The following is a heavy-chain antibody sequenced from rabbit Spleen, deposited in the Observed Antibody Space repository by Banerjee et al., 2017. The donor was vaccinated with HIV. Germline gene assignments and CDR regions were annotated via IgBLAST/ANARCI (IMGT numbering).Heavy chain of an antibody. CDR2: IYTSSSGNI. V-gene: IGHV1S45*01. CDR3: GKVSKIYGRAVDL. J-gene: IGHJ4*01. D-gene: IGHD2-1*01. Sequence: QEQLEESGGGLVQPEGSLTLTCTASGFSFSNGYWMCWVRQAPGKGLEWIACIYTSSSGNIYAACSAKGRFTISKTSSTTVTLKMTSLTAEDTASYFCGKVSKIYGRAVDLWGPGTLVTVS. CDR1: GFSFSNGYW.